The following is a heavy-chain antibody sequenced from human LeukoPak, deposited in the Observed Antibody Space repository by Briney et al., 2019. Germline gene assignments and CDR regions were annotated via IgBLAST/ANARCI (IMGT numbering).Heavy chain of an antibody. Sequence: SETLSLTCTVSGGSISSSSYYWGWIRQPPGKGLEWIGSIYYSGSTYYNPSLKSRVTISVDTSKNQFSLKLSSVTAADTAVYYCAREAGAIAQYNWFDPWGQGTLVTVSS. J-gene: IGHJ5*02. D-gene: IGHD1-26*01. CDR2: IYYSGST. CDR1: GGSISSSSYY. CDR3: AREAGAIAQYNWFDP. V-gene: IGHV4-39*07.